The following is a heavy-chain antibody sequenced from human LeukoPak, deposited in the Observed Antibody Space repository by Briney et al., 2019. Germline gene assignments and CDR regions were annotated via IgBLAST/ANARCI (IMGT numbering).Heavy chain of an antibody. J-gene: IGHJ4*02. CDR3: ATVRWELLYFDY. D-gene: IGHD1-26*01. CDR1: GYTLTELS. CDR2: FDPEDGET. Sequence: ASVKVSCKVSGYTLTELSMHWVRQAPGKGLEWMGGFDPEDGETIYAQKFQGRVTMTEDTSTDTAYMELCSLRSEDTAVYYCATVRWELLYFDYWGQGTLVTVSS. V-gene: IGHV1-24*01.